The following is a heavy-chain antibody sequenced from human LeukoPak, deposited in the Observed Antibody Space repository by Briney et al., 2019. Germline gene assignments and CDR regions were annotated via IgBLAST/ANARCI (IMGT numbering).Heavy chain of an antibody. J-gene: IGHJ4*02. D-gene: IGHD3-10*01. CDR1: GFTFDDYA. CDR3: AKDRRDYYGSGSYPQGYFDY. Sequence: GRSLRLSCAASGFTFDDYAMHWVRHAPGKGLEWVSGISWNSGSIGYADSVKGRFTISRDNAKNSLYLQMNSLRAEDTALYYCAKDRRDYYGSGSYPQGYFDYWGQGTLVTVSS. V-gene: IGHV3-9*01. CDR2: ISWNSGSI.